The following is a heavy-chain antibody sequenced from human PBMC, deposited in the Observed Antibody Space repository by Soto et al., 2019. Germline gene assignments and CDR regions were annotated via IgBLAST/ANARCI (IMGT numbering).Heavy chain of an antibody. Sequence: SETLSLTCTVSGGSISSGGYYWSWIRQHPGKGLEWIGYIYYSGSTYYNPSLKSRVTISVDTSKNQFSLKLSSVTAADTAVCYCARVYSYGYYYGMDVWGQGTTVTVSS. CDR1: GGSISSGGYY. D-gene: IGHD5-18*01. V-gene: IGHV4-31*03. CDR3: ARVYSYGYYYGMDV. CDR2: IYYSGST. J-gene: IGHJ6*02.